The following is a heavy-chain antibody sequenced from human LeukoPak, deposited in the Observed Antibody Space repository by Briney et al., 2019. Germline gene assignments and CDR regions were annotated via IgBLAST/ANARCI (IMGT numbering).Heavy chain of an antibody. D-gene: IGHD1-26*01. J-gene: IGHJ3*02. CDR1: GGSFSSSY. CDR3: ARGLVGLTPHAGVIQI. V-gene: IGHV4-59*01. Sequence: SETLSLTCIVSGGSFSSSYWSWIRQPPGKGLEWIAYIYSNGNTNSNPSLKSRVTIAVDTSQSQFSLKLSSVTAADTAVYYCARGLVGLTPHAGVIQIWGQGTKVTVSS. CDR2: IYSNGNT.